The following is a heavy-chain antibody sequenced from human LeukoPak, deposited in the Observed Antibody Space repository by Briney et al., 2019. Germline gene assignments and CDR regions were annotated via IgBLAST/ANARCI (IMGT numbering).Heavy chain of an antibody. CDR2: IGTIDDT. Sequence: PWGSLRLSCAASEFTFSTYDMHWVRQPTGKGLEWVSAIGTIDDTYYSDSVKGRFTISRENAKNSLFLQMNSLRAGDTAVYYCAREVLDSTSRSWDLDLWGRGTLVTVSS. V-gene: IGHV3-13*01. J-gene: IGHJ2*01. CDR1: EFTFSTYD. CDR3: AREVLDSTSRSWDLDL. D-gene: IGHD2-2*01.